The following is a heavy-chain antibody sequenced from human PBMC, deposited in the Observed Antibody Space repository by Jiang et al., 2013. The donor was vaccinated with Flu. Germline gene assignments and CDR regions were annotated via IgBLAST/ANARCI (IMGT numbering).Heavy chain of an antibody. CDR1: GGSVSSGSYY. CDR2: IYYSGST. Sequence: GPGLVKPSETLSLTCTVSGGSVSSGSYYWSWIRQPPGKGLEWIGYIYYSGSTNYNPSLKSRVTISVDTSKNQFSLKLSSVTAADTAVYYCARVSGIWSGFDYWGQGTLVTVSS. CDR3: ARVSGIWSGFDY. D-gene: IGHD3-3*01. V-gene: IGHV4-61*01. J-gene: IGHJ4*02.